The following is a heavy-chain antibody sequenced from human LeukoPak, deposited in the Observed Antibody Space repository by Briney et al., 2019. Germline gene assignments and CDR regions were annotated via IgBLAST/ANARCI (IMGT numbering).Heavy chain of an antibody. J-gene: IGHJ4*02. V-gene: IGHV3-53*01. CDR1: GFTVSSNY. Sequence: RGSLRLSCAASGFTVSSNYMSWVRQAPGKGLEWVSVIYSGGSTYYADSVKGRFTISRDNSKNTLYLQMNSLRAEDTAVYYCARATFRPLELSFDSWGQGTLVTVSS. D-gene: IGHD1-26*01. CDR3: ARATFRPLELSFDS. CDR2: IYSGGST.